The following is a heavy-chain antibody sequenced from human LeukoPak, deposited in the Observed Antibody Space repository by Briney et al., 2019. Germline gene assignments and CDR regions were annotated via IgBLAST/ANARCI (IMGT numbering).Heavy chain of an antibody. J-gene: IGHJ4*02. CDR2: ISGDGGST. Sequence: TGGSLTLSCAASGFTFRDSAMTWVRQAPGKGLECVSLISGDGGSTYYADSVKGRFTISRDNSKNSLYLQMNSLRTEDTALYYCAKSHGDCSSTSCYSLDYWGQGTLVTVSS. V-gene: IGHV3-43*02. CDR3: AKSHGDCSSTSCYSLDY. D-gene: IGHD2-2*01. CDR1: GFTFRDSA.